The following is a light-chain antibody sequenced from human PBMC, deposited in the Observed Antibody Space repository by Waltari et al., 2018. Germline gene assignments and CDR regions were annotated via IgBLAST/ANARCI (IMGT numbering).Light chain of an antibody. Sequence: IVLTQSPGTLSLSPGERATLSCRASQSVSSTYLAWYQQKPGQAPRLLIYGASSRATGIPDRFSGSGSGTDFTLTISRLEPEDFAIYYCQQSRQWPRRTFGQGTKLEI. J-gene: IGKJ2*01. CDR2: GAS. CDR3: QQSRQWPRRT. V-gene: IGKV3-20*01. CDR1: QSVSSTY.